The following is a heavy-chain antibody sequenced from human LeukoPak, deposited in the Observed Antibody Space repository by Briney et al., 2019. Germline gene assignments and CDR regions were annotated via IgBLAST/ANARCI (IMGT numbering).Heavy chain of an antibody. CDR2: IDPSGGST. CDR1: GYTFTSYY. J-gene: IGHJ4*02. D-gene: IGHD3-22*01. CDR3: ARAYYYDSSGYPVYFDY. V-gene: IGHV1-46*01. Sequence: VASVKVSCKASGYTFTSYYMHWVRQAPGQGLEWMSIIDPSGGSTSYAQKFQGRVTMTRDTSTSTVYMELSSLRSEDRAVYYCARAYYYDSSGYPVYFDYWGQGTLVTVSS.